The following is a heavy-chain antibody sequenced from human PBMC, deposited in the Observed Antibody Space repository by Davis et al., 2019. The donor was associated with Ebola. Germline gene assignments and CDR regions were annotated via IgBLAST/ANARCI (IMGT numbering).Heavy chain of an antibody. CDR2: ISSSSSYI. Sequence: GESLKISCAASGFTFSGFWMSWVRQAPGKGLEWVSSISSSSSYIYYADSVKGRFTISRDNAKNSLYLQMNSLRAEDTAVYYCARGIAVAGTHFDYWGQGTLVTVSS. CDR1: GFTFSGFW. CDR3: ARGIAVAGTHFDY. V-gene: IGHV3-21*04. J-gene: IGHJ4*02. D-gene: IGHD6-19*01.